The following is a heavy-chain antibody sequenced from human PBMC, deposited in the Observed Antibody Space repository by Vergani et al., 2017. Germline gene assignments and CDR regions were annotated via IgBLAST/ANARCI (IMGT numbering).Heavy chain of an antibody. CDR1: GGSISSYY. V-gene: IGHV4-4*08. CDR2: IYTSGST. J-gene: IGHJ5*02. D-gene: IGHD6-19*01. Sequence: QVQLQESGPGLVKPSETLSLTCTVSGGSISSYYWSWIRQPPGKGLEWIGRIYTSGSTNYNPSLKSRVTISVDTSKNQFSLKLSSVTAADTAVYYCARDGAIAVAGHNWFDPWGQGTLVTVSS. CDR3: ARDGAIAVAGHNWFDP.